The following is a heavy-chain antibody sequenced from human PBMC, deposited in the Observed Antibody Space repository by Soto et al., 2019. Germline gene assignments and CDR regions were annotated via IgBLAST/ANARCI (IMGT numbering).Heavy chain of an antibody. CDR1: GDTLIAYY. Sequence: ASVKVSCKASGDTLIAYYLHWVRQAPGQGLEWMGRIKPNNGGTHYAQKFEGRLTMTRDTSINTAYMELSSLRSDDTGVYYCASHGWLSHWGQGTLVTV. V-gene: IGHV1-2*05. CDR3: ASHGWLSH. J-gene: IGHJ4*02. CDR2: IKPNNGGT. D-gene: IGHD5-12*01.